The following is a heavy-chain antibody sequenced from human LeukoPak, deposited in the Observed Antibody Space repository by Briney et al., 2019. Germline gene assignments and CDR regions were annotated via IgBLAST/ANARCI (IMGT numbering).Heavy chain of an antibody. CDR2: IWYDGSNK. V-gene: IGHV3-33*01. CDR3: ARPYYDSSGYYYWGNAFDI. CDR1: GFTFSSYG. J-gene: IGHJ3*02. Sequence: PGGSLRLSCAASGFTFSSYGMHWVRQVPGKGLEWVAVIWYDGSNKYYADSVKGRFTISRDNSKNTLYLQMNSLRAEDTAVYYCARPYYDSSGYYYWGNAFDIWGQGTMVTVSS. D-gene: IGHD3-22*01.